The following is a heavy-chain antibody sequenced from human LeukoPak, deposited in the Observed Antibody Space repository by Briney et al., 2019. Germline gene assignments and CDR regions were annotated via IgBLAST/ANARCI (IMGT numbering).Heavy chain of an antibody. CDR2: IKQDGGEE. V-gene: IGHV3-7*01. CDR3: ARANYLTFNFDY. D-gene: IGHD4/OR15-4a*01. J-gene: IGHJ4*02. CDR1: GFTFSSYW. Sequence: GGSLRLSCAASGFTFSSYWMSWVRQAPGKGLEWVANIKQDGGEEYYVDSVKGRFTISRDNAKNSLYLQMNSLGAADTAVYYCARANYLTFNFDYWGQGTLVTVSS.